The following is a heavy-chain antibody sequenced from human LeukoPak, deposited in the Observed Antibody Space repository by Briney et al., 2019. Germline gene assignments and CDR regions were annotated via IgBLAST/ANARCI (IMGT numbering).Heavy chain of an antibody. D-gene: IGHD3-10*01. CDR1: GFTFGDYA. Sequence: GGSLRLSCTASGFTFGDYAMSWVRQAPGKGLEWVGFIRSKAYGGTTEYAASVKGRFTISRDGSKSIAYLQMNSLKTEDTAVYYCTRGSVLLWFGELDYWGQGTLVTVSS. J-gene: IGHJ4*02. CDR3: TRGSVLLWFGELDY. CDR2: IRSKAYGGTT. V-gene: IGHV3-49*04.